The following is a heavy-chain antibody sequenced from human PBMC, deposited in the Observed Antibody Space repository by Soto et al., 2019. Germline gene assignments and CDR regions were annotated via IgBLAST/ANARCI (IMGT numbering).Heavy chain of an antibody. J-gene: IGHJ6*02. CDR1: GASISSDDYY. Sequence: QEQLQESGPGLVKPSQTLSLTCSISGASISSDDYYWSWFRQPPGKGLEWIGYISYSGSTYFNPSLKSRITISVDTSKTQFSLILSSVTAADTAVFYFAREVNNYYGMDVWGQGITVTVSS. CDR2: ISYSGST. V-gene: IGHV4-30-4*01. CDR3: AREVNNYYGMDV.